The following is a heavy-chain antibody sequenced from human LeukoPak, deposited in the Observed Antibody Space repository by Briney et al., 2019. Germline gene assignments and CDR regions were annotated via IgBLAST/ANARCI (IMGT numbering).Heavy chain of an antibody. V-gene: IGHV1-18*01. CDR3: AIIFRRARNWNYDY. D-gene: IGHD1-7*01. CDR2: ISAYNGNT. CDR1: GGTFSSYA. Sequence: ASVKVSCRASGGTFSSYAISWVRQAPGQGLEWMGWISAYNGNTNYAQKLQGRVTMTTDTSTSTAYMELRSLRSDDTAVYYCAIIFRRARNWNYDYWGQGTLVTVSS. J-gene: IGHJ4*02.